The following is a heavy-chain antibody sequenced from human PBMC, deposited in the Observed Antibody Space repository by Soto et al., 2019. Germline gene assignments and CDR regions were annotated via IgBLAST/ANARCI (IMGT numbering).Heavy chain of an antibody. D-gene: IGHD6-13*01. V-gene: IGHV4-34*01. Sequence: SETLSLTCAVYGGSFSGYYWSWIRQPPGKGLEWIGEINHSGSTNYNPSLKSRVTISVDTSKNQFSLKLSSVTAADTAVYYCARGGIAAAGTLFDPRGQGTLVIVSS. CDR2: INHSGST. CDR1: GGSFSGYY. J-gene: IGHJ5*02. CDR3: ARGGIAAAGTLFDP.